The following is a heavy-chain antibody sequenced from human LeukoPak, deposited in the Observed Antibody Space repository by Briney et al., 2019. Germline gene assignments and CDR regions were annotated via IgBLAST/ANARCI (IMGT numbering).Heavy chain of an antibody. D-gene: IGHD2-2*02. CDR1: GGSISSYY. Sequence: SETLSLTCTVSGGSISSYYWNWIRQPPGEGLEWIGYIYYTGSTTYAPSLKSRVTISLDTSKSQFSLKLTSVTAADTAIYFCARGAPASIRDSAHWFDPWGQGTLVTVSS. J-gene: IGHJ5*02. V-gene: IGHV4-59*01. CDR3: ARGAPASIRDSAHWFDP. CDR2: IYYTGST.